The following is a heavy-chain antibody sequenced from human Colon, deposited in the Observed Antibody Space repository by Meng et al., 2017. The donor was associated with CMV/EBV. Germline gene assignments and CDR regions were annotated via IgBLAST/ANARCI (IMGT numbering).Heavy chain of an antibody. V-gene: IGHV3-30*02. CDR3: TKERQCGGECYSAFDD. J-gene: IGHJ4*02. CDR1: GFTFSTYG. Sequence: GGSLRLSCAVSGFTFSTYGMHWVRQAPGTGLEWVAFIRDNGGNIYYGDSVKGRFTISRDNSKNMLYLQMNDLRGEDTAVYYCTKERQCGGECYSAFDDWGQGTLVTVSS. D-gene: IGHD2-21*01. CDR2: IRDNGGNI.